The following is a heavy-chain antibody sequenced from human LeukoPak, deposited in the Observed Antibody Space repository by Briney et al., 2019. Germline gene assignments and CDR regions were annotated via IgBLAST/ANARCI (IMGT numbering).Heavy chain of an antibody. CDR3: AFCGGDCGGAFDV. V-gene: IGHV1-8*01. J-gene: IGHJ3*01. Sequence: ASVEVSCKASGYTFTIYDINWLRQATGQGLEWMAWMTPNSGNTGHAQKFQGRLTMTRDISISTAYMELSSLRSEDTAVYYCAFCGGDCGGAFDVWGQGTMVTVSS. CDR1: GYTFTIYD. CDR2: MTPNSGNT. D-gene: IGHD2-21*02.